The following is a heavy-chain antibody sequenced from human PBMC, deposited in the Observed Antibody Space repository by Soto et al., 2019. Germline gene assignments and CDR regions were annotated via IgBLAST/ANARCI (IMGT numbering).Heavy chain of an antibody. D-gene: IGHD3-3*01. J-gene: IGHJ4*02. CDR2: INHSGST. CDR1: GGSFSGYY. V-gene: IGHV4-34*01. CDR3: ARVRRTSWHEIFGVVNLYYFDY. Sequence: SETLSLTCAVYGGSFSGYYWSWIRQPPGKGLEWIGEINHSGSTNYNPSLKSRVTISVDTSKNQFSLKLSSVTAADTAVYYCARVRRTSWHEIFGVVNLYYFDYWGQGTLVTVSS.